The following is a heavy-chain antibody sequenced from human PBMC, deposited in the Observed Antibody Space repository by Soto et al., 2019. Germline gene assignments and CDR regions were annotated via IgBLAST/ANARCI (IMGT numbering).Heavy chain of an antibody. J-gene: IGHJ4*02. Sequence: PSETLSLTCTVSGGSISSSSYYWGWIRQPPGKGLEWIGSIYYSGSTNYNPSLKSRVTIAVDTSKNQFPLKLSSVTAADTAVYYCARTVGAAYYFDFWGQGALVTVSS. CDR3: ARTVGAAYYFDF. CDR2: IYYSGST. V-gene: IGHV4-39*06. D-gene: IGHD1-26*01. CDR1: GGSISSSSYY.